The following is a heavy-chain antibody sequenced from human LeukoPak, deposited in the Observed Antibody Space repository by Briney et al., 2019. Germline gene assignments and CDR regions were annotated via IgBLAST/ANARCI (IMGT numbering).Heavy chain of an antibody. J-gene: IGHJ4*02. CDR2: ARNKANSYTT. V-gene: IGHV3-72*01. Sequence: PGGSLRLSRAASGFTFSDHYIDWVRQVPGKGLEWVGRARNKANSYTTEYAASVKGRFTFSRDDSKNSVYLQMNSLKTEDTAVYYCARSDSNGNSVFDSWGQGTMVTVSS. D-gene: IGHD2-21*01. CDR3: ARSDSNGNSVFDS. CDR1: GFTFSDHY.